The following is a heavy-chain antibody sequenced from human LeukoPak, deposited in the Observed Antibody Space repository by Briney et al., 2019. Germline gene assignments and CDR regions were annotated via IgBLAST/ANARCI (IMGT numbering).Heavy chain of an antibody. Sequence: GGSLRLSCAASGFTFSSYDMHWVRQATGKGLEWVSAIGTAGDTYYPGSVKGRFTISRENAKNSLYLQMNSLRAGDTAVYYCARGGYSSGWYYFDYWGQGTRVTVSS. CDR1: GFTFSSYD. J-gene: IGHJ4*02. CDR3: ARGGYSSGWYYFDY. V-gene: IGHV3-13*01. CDR2: IGTAGDT. D-gene: IGHD6-19*01.